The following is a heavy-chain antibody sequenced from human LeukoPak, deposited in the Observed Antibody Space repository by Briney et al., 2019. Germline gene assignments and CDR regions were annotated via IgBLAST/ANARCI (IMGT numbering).Heavy chain of an antibody. CDR3: ARDPFLGYCSSSSCWAFDY. V-gene: IGHV1-2*02. J-gene: IGHJ4*02. D-gene: IGHD2-2*01. Sequence: GASVKVSCKASGYTFTGYYMHWVRQAPGQGLEWMGWINPNSGGTNYAQKFQGRVTMTRDTSISTAYMELSRLRSDDTAVYYCARDPFLGYCSSSSCWAFDYWGQGTLVTVSS. CDR2: INPNSGGT. CDR1: GYTFTGYY.